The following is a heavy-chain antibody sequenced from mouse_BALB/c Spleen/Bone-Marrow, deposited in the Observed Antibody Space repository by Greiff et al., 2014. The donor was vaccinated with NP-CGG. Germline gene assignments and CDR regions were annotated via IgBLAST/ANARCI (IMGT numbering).Heavy chain of an antibody. Sequence: VQLQQSGAELVKPGASVKLSCTASGFNIKDTYMHWVKQRPEQGLEWIGRIDPASGNTKYDPKFQGKATITADTSSNTAYLQLSSLTSEDTAVYYCAMYYYGSGLFAYWGQGTLVTVSA. V-gene: IGHV14-3*02. J-gene: IGHJ3*01. CDR2: IDPASGNT. CDR1: GFNIKDTY. D-gene: IGHD1-1*01. CDR3: AMYYYGSGLFAY.